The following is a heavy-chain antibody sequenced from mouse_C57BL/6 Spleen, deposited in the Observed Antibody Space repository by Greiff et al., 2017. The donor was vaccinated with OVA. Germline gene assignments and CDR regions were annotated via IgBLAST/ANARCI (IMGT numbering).Heavy chain of an antibody. J-gene: IGHJ1*03. D-gene: IGHD1-1*01. Sequence: QVQLQQPGAELVRPGSSVKLSCKASGYTFTSYWMHWVKQRPIQGLEWIGNIDPSDSETHYNQKFKDKATLTVDKSSSTAHMQLSSLTSEDSAVYYCARAGYYGSSYGYWYFDVWGTGTTVTVSS. CDR2: IDPSDSET. V-gene: IGHV1-52*01. CDR1: GYTFTSYW. CDR3: ARAGYYGSSYGYWYFDV.